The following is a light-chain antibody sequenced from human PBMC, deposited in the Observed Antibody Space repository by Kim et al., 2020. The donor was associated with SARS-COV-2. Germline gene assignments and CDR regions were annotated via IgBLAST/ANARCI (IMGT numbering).Light chain of an antibody. CDR2: GAS. CDR1: QSVSTY. V-gene: IGKV3-15*01. J-gene: IGKJ1*01. CDR3: QQYNDWPLT. Sequence: LSPGETATLSCRASQSVSTYLAWFQQRPGQAPRLLIYGASTRATGIPARFSGSGSGTEFTLTISSLQSEDFAVYYCQQYNDWPLTFGRGTKVDIK.